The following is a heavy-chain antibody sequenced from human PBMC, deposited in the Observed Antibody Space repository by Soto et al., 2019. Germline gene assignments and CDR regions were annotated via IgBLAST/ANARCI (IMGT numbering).Heavy chain of an antibody. Sequence: QVQLLQSGAEVKKPGSSVKVSCKVSGGAFTNYSLNWVRHAPGQGLEWLGGIIPLHNTSNYSLKLLGRGSVTADISSNTVYMHLSGLTSADTATYYCAIWSTGHPLYYRGMDVWGQGTTVTVSS. CDR2: IIPLHNTS. CDR1: GGAFTNYS. V-gene: IGHV1-69*06. J-gene: IGHJ6*02. D-gene: IGHD3-16*01. CDR3: AIWSTGHPLYYRGMDV.